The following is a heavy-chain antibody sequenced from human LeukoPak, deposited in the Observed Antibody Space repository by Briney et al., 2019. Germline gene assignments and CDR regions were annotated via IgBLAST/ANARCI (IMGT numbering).Heavy chain of an antibody. D-gene: IGHD3-10*01. J-gene: IGHJ4*02. CDR2: IYYSGST. CDR1: GGSITNYY. V-gene: IGHV4-59*01. CDR3: ARGEPYGPSYEFFDY. Sequence: SETLSLTCTVSGGSITNYYWSWIRQPPGKGLECIGYIYYSGSTNYNPSLKSRVTISLHTSKNQFSLKLNSVTAADTAVYYCARGEPYGPSYEFFDYWGQGTLVTVSS.